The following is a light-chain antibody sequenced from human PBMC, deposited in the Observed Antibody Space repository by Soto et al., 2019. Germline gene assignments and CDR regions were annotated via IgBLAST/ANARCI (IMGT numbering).Light chain of an antibody. CDR1: QSVSSN. CDR2: GAS. Sequence: EKVMTQSPATLSVSPGERATLSCRASQSVSSNLAWYQQKPGQAPRLLIYGASSRATDIPGRFSGSGSGTEFTLTISILQSEDFAVYYCQQYDNWPITFGQGTRLEIK. V-gene: IGKV3-15*01. CDR3: QQYDNWPIT. J-gene: IGKJ5*01.